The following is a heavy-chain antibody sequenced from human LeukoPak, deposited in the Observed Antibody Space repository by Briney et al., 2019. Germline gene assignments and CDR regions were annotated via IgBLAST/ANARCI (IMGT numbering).Heavy chain of an antibody. D-gene: IGHD5-12*01. CDR3: AKVLDTGYDFNAFDI. V-gene: IGHV3-23*01. CDR1: GFTFSNYG. CDR2: ISNSGDTT. Sequence: GGSLRLSCAASGFTFSNYGMSRVRQAPGKGLEWVSAISNSGDTTYYADSVKGRFTISRDNSKNTLYLQISSLRAEDTAVYYCAKVLDTGYDFNAFDIWGQGTMVTVSS. J-gene: IGHJ3*02.